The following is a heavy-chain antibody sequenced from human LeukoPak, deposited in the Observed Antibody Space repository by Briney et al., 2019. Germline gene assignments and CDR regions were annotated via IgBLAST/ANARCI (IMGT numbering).Heavy chain of an antibody. V-gene: IGHV1-69*06. CDR2: IIPIFGTA. D-gene: IGHD3-22*01. Sequence: GASVKVSCKASGGTFSSYAISWVRQAPGQGLEWMGGIIPIFGTANYAQKFQGRVTITADKSTSTAYMELSSLRSEDTAVYHCARGVYDSSGYYSDYYYYMDVWGKGTTVTVSS. J-gene: IGHJ6*03. CDR3: ARGVYDSSGYYSDYYYYMDV. CDR1: GGTFSSYA.